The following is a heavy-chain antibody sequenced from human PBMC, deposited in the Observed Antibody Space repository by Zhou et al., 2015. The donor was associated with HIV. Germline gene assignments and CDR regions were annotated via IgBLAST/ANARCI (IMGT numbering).Heavy chain of an antibody. Sequence: QVQLVQSGSELKKPGASVEVSCKSSGYTFTRYFMTWVRQAPGQGLEWMGWINTNTGNPTYAQGFTGRFVFSLDTSVSTAYLQISSLKADDTAVYYCARSDDFNSFDYWGRGTLVTVSS. D-gene: IGHD1-1*01. J-gene: IGHJ4*02. CDR2: INTNTGNP. V-gene: IGHV7-4-1*02. CDR3: ARSDDFNSFDY. CDR1: GYTFTRYF.